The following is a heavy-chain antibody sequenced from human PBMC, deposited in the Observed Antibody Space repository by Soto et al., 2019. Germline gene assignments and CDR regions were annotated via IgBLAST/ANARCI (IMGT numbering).Heavy chain of an antibody. D-gene: IGHD1-1*01. CDR2: MNPNSGNT. Sequence: QVQLVQSGAEVKKPGASVKVSCKASGYTFTSYDINWVRQATGQGLEWMGWMNPNSGNTGSAQKFQGRVTMTRNTSISTVYMELSSLRSEDTAVYYWARERTGTTSMDVWGQGTTVTVSS. V-gene: IGHV1-8*01. CDR3: ARERTGTTSMDV. CDR1: GYTFTSYD. J-gene: IGHJ6*02.